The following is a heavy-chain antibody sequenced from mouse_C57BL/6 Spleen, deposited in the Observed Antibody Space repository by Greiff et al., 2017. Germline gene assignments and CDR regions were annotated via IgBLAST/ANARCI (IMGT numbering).Heavy chain of an antibody. V-gene: IGHV7-1*01. D-gene: IGHD4-1*01. CDR3: ARDARRARAEHHSANWGGWYFDV. J-gene: IGHJ1*03. Sequence: EVKLMESGGGLVQSGRSLRLSCATSGFTFSDFYMEWVRQAPGKGLEWIAASRNKANDYTTEYSASVKGRFIVSRDTSQSILYLQMNALRAEDTAIYYGARDARRARAEHHSANWGGWYFDVWGTGTTVTVSS. CDR1: GFTFSDFY. CDR2: SRNKANDYTT.